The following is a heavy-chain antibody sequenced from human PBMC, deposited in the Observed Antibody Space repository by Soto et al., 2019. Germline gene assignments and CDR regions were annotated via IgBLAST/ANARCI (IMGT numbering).Heavy chain of an antibody. J-gene: IGHJ6*02. CDR3: ARQQNYYDSSGYYGMDV. CDR1: GYSFTSYW. Sequence: GESLKISCKGSGYSFTSYWIGWVRQMPGKGLEWMGIIYPGDSDTRYSPSFQGQVTISADKSISTAYLQWSSLKASDTAMYYCARQQNYYDSSGYYGMDVWGQGTTVTVSS. V-gene: IGHV5-51*01. D-gene: IGHD3-22*01. CDR2: IYPGDSDT.